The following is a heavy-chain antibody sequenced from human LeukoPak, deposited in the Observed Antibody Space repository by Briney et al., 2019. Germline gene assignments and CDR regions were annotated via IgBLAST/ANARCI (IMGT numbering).Heavy chain of an antibody. CDR2: INPNSGGT. CDR1: GYTFTGHY. J-gene: IGHJ5*02. Sequence: ASVKVSCKASGYTFTGHYMHWVRQAPGQGLEWMGWINPNSGGTNYAQKFQGRVTMTRDTSISTAYTELSRLRSDDTAVYYCARDPGDGDTNWFDPWGQGTLVTVSS. D-gene: IGHD3-10*01. CDR3: ARDPGDGDTNWFDP. V-gene: IGHV1-2*02.